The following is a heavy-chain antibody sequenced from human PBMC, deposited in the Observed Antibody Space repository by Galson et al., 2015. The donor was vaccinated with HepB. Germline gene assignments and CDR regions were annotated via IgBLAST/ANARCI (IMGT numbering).Heavy chain of an antibody. V-gene: IGHV3-74*01. CDR2: INSDGSST. D-gene: IGHD4-17*01. CDR1: GFTFSSYW. Sequence: SLRLSCAASGFTFSSYWMHWVRQAPGKGLVWVSRINSDGSSTSYADSVKGRFTISRDNAKNTLYLQMNSLRAEDPAVYYCARGFDGPYPDYGDYVLDYWGQGTLVTVSS. CDR3: ARGFDGPYPDYGDYVLDY. J-gene: IGHJ4*02.